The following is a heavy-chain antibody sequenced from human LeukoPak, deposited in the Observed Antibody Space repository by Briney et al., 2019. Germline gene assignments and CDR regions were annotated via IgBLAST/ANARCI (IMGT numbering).Heavy chain of an antibody. CDR2: INHSGST. CDR3: ARENGYTFDY. Sequence: PSETLSLTCAVYGGSFSGYYWSWIRQPPGKGLEWIGEINHSGSTNYNPSLKSRVTISVDTSKNQFSLKLSSVTAADTAVYYCARENGYTFDYWGQGTLVTVSS. J-gene: IGHJ4*02. V-gene: IGHV4-34*01. D-gene: IGHD5-24*01. CDR1: GGSFSGYY.